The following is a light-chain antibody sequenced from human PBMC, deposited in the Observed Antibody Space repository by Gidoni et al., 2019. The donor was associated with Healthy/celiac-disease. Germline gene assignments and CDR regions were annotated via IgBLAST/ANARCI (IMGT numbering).Light chain of an antibody. V-gene: IGKV3-20*01. Sequence: EIVLPPSPGTLSLSPRERATLSCRASQSVSSSYLVWYQQQPGQAPRLLNYGATSMATGIPDMFSGSWSGTDFTLTIRRLEPEDFAVYCCQQYGSSPPYSFGQGTNLEIK. CDR1: QSVSSSY. CDR2: GAT. CDR3: QQYGSSPPYS. J-gene: IGKJ2*03.